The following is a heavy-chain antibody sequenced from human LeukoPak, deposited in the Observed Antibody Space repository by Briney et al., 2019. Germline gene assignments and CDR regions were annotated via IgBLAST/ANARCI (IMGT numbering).Heavy chain of an antibody. V-gene: IGHV3-23*01. D-gene: IGHD3-22*01. CDR1: GFTFTTYA. CDR2: ISGSGRDT. Sequence: GGSLRLSCAASGFTFTTYAMAWVRQAPGKGLEWVSAISGSGRDTFYADSVKGRFTISRDNSKNTLYLQMNSLRAEDTAVYYCAKDRAQRGNYYDTSGLRFDYWGQGTLVTVSS. J-gene: IGHJ4*02. CDR3: AKDRAQRGNYYDTSGLRFDY.